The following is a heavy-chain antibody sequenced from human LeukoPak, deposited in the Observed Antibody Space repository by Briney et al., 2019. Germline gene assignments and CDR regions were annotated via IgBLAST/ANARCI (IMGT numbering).Heavy chain of an antibody. J-gene: IGHJ4*02. CDR1: GFPFSSYS. CDR2: IKPGGTTK. V-gene: IGHV3-7*03. Sequence: GGSLRLSCAASGFPFSSYSMTWVRQAPGKGLEWVANIKPGGTTKFYVDSVKGRFTISRDNALNSLYLQMNSLRAEDTAIYYCARSIPYGTTWYGRSDYWGQGTLVTVSS. CDR3: ARSIPYGTTWYGRSDY. D-gene: IGHD6-13*01.